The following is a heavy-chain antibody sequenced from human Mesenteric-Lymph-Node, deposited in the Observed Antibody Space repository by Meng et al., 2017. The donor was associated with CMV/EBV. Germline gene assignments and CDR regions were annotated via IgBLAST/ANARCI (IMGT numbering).Heavy chain of an antibody. J-gene: IGHJ6*02. V-gene: IGHV3-7*01. CDR2: INEDGGSK. CDR3: ARDVYAYEDIVLMVYAIPSGYYYYYGMDV. CDR1: GFTFNTYS. D-gene: IGHD2-8*01. Sequence: GESLKISCGVSGFTFNTYSMTWVRQAPGKGLEWVANINEDGGSKHYADSVKGRFTISRDNAKNFLYLQMNSLRAEDTAVYYCARDVYAYEDIVLMVYAIPSGYYYYYGMDVWGQGTTVTVSS.